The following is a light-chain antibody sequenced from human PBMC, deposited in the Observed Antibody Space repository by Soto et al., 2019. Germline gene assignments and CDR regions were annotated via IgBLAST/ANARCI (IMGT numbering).Light chain of an antibody. CDR1: SSDVGDYKY. CDR3: SSYAGSNNLL. V-gene: IGLV2-8*01. Sequence: QSVLTQPPSASGSPGQSVTISCTGTSSDVGDYKYVSWYQQHPGKAPKLIIYDVFKRPSGVPDRFFGSKSGNTASLTVSGLQAEDEADYYCSSYAGSNNLLFGGGTEVTVL. CDR2: DVF. J-gene: IGLJ2*01.